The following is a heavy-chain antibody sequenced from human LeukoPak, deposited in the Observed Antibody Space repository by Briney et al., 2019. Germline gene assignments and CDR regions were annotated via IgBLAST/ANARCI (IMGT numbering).Heavy chain of an antibody. CDR1: GFTFGDYA. Sequence: GGSLRLSCTASGFTFGDYAMSWFRQAPGKGLEWVGFIRNKAYGGTTEYAASVKGRFTISRDDSKSIAYLQMNSLKTEDTAVYYCAREQGGSYRPRGAFDIWGQGTMVTVSS. J-gene: IGHJ3*02. CDR2: IRNKAYGGTT. CDR3: AREQGGSYRPRGAFDI. D-gene: IGHD3-16*02. V-gene: IGHV3-49*03.